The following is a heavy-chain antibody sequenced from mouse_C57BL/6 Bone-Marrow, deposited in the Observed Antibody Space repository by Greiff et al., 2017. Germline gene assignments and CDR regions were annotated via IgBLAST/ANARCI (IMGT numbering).Heavy chain of an antibody. CDR3: ARPYGNYVSYFDY. Sequence: LVESGAELMKPGASVQLSCKATGYTFTGYWIEWVKQRPGHGLEWIGEILPGSGSTNYHAKFKGKATFTADTSSNTAYMQLSSLTTEDSAMYYCARPYGNYVSYFDYWGQGTTLTVSS. D-gene: IGHD2-1*01. CDR1: GYTFTGYW. CDR2: ILPGSGST. J-gene: IGHJ2*01. V-gene: IGHV1-9*01.